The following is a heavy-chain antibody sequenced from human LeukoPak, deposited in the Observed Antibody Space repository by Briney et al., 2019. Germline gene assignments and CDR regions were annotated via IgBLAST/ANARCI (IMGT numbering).Heavy chain of an antibody. V-gene: IGHV3-7*01. CDR1: DFTFSFYW. CDR3: GRLAHNAWYAIDY. Sequence: PGGSLRLSCVASDFTFSFYWMTWVRQARGKGLEWVANILPDGSQKYYVGSVKGRFTISRDNPKNSLYLQINSLRAEDTAVYYCGRLAHNAWYAIDYWGQGTLVTVSS. D-gene: IGHD6-13*01. CDR2: ILPDGSQK. J-gene: IGHJ4*02.